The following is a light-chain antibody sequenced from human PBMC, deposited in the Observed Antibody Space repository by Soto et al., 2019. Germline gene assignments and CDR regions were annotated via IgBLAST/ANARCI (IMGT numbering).Light chain of an antibody. V-gene: IGKV1-8*01. Sequence: AIRMTQSPSSFSATTGDRVTITCRASQGISSYLAWYQQKPGKAPKLLIYAASSLQSGVPSRFSGSGSGTEFTLTISSLQPEDFATYYCLQHNSYPSITFGQGRRLAI. CDR3: LQHNSYPSIT. J-gene: IGKJ5*01. CDR2: AAS. CDR1: QGISSY.